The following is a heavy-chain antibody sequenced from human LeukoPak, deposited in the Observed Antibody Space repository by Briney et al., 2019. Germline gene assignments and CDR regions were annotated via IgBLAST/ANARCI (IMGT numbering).Heavy chain of an antibody. CDR2: ISSSSSTI. D-gene: IGHD1-26*01. CDR1: GFTFSSYS. J-gene: IGHJ4*02. CDR3: AKDRSIGTYYTFDH. Sequence: PGGSLRLSCAGSGFTFSSYSMNWVRQAPGKGLEWVSYISSSSSTIYYADSVKGRFTISRDNSKNTLYLQMNSLRAEDTAVYYCAKDRSIGTYYTFDHWGQGTLVTVSS. V-gene: IGHV3-48*01.